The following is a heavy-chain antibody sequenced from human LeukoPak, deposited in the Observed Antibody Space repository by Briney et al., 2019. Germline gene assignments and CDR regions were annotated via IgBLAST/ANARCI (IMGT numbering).Heavy chain of an antibody. CDR2: ISSSSSYI. CDR1: GFTFSSYS. Sequence: PGGSLRLSCAASGFTFSSYSMNWVRQAPGKGLEWVSSISSSSSYIKYADSLKGRFTISRDNAKNSLFLQMNSLRAEDTAVYYCGPYGCLDYWGQGTLVTVSS. J-gene: IGHJ4*02. V-gene: IGHV3-21*01. D-gene: IGHD3-16*01. CDR3: GPYGCLDY.